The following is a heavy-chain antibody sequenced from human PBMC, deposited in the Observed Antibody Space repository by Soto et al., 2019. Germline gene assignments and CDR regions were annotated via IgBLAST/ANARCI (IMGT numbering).Heavy chain of an antibody. CDR3: ATRRGDGYHDY. Sequence: QVQLVQSGAEVKKPGSSVKVSCKASGGTFSSYTISWVRQAPGQGLEWMGRIIPILGITNYAQKFQGRVTITADKSTSTAYMELSSLRSEDTAVYYWATRRGDGYHDYWGQGTLVTVSS. CDR2: IIPILGIT. V-gene: IGHV1-69*02. CDR1: GGTFSSYT. D-gene: IGHD3-10*01. J-gene: IGHJ4*02.